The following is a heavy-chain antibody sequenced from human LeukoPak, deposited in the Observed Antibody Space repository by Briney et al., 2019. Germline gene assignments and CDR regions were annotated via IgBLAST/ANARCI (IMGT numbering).Heavy chain of an antibody. J-gene: IGHJ4*02. Sequence: SGGSLRLSCAASGFTFSSYAMSWVRQAPGKGLEWVSAISGSGSSTYYADSVKGRFTISRDNSKNTLYLQMNSLRAEDTAVYYCAKRSIVVAGSLMWGQGTLVTVSS. CDR2: ISGSGSST. V-gene: IGHV3-23*01. CDR3: AKRSIVVAGSLM. CDR1: GFTFSSYA. D-gene: IGHD6-19*01.